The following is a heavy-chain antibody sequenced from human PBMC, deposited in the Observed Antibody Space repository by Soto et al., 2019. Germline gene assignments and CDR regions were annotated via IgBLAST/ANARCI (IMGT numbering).Heavy chain of an antibody. Sequence: GGSLRLSCAASGFTFSNAWISWVRQAPGKGLEWVGRIKSKTDGGTTDYAAPVKGRFTISRDDSKNTLYLQMNSLKTEDTAVYYCTTGRLQLTNYYYYGMDVWGQGTTVTVSS. CDR1: GFTFSNAW. J-gene: IGHJ6*02. V-gene: IGHV3-15*01. D-gene: IGHD1-1*01. CDR2: IKSKTDGGTT. CDR3: TTGRLQLTNYYYYGMDV.